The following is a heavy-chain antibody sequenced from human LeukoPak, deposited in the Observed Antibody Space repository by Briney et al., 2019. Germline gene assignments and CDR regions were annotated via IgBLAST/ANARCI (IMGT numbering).Heavy chain of an antibody. J-gene: IGHJ6*03. CDR1: GFTFSSYW. CDR2: IKQDGSEK. V-gene: IGHV3-7*01. D-gene: IGHD6-13*01. Sequence: TGGSLRLSCAASGFTFSSYWMTWVRQAPGKGLEWVANIKQDGSEKYYVDSVKGRFTISRDNAKNSLYLQMNSLRAEDTAVYYCARDGAVAYYYYYMDVWGKGTTVTVSS. CDR3: ARDGAVAYYYYYMDV.